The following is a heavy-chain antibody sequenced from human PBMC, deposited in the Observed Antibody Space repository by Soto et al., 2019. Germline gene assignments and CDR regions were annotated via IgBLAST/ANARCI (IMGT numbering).Heavy chain of an antibody. CDR3: AKDRFAQYSSSWPDAFDI. J-gene: IGHJ3*02. CDR2: ISGSGGST. CDR1: GFTFSSYA. D-gene: IGHD6-13*01. V-gene: IGHV3-23*01. Sequence: GGSLRLSCAASGFTFSSYAMSWVRQAPGKGLEWVSAISGSGGSTYYADSVKGRFTISRDNSKNTLYLQMNSLRAEDTAVYYCAKDRFAQYSSSWPDAFDIWGQGTMVTVSS.